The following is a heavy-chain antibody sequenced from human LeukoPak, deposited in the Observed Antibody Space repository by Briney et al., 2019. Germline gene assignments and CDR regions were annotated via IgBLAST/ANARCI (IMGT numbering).Heavy chain of an antibody. Sequence: PSETLSLTCTVSGDSISSHYWSWIRQPPGKGLECIGSIHYSGSTNYNPSLKSRVTISVDTSKNQFSLKLSSVTAADTAVYYCARRSSSGYFDYWGQGTLVTVSS. CDR1: GDSISSHY. CDR2: IHYSGST. CDR3: ARRSSSGYFDY. J-gene: IGHJ4*02. V-gene: IGHV4-59*11.